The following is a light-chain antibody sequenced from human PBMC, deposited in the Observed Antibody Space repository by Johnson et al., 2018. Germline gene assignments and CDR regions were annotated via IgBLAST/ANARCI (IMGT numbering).Light chain of an antibody. CDR2: ENN. J-gene: IGLJ1*01. V-gene: IGLV1-51*02. CDR3: GTWDSSLSAGNV. Sequence: QSVLTQPPSVSAAPGQKVTISCSGSSSNIGNNYVSWYQQLPGTAPKLLIYENNKRPSGIPDRFYGSKSGTSATLGITGLQTGDEADYYCGTWDSSLSAGNVFGTGTKVTVI. CDR1: SSNIGNNY.